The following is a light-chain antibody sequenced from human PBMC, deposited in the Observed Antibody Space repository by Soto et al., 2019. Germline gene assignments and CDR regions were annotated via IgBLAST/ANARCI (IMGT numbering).Light chain of an antibody. CDR3: MQALQIREE. CDR2: LGS. Sequence: DSVMTQFPLSLSVTPGEPASISCRSSQSLLHSNGYNYLDWYVQKPGQSPQLLIYLGSNRATGVPDRFSGSGSGTDFTLKISRVEAEDVGVYYCMQALQIREEFGQGTKVEIK. CDR1: QSLLHSNGYNY. J-gene: IGKJ1*01. V-gene: IGKV2-28*01.